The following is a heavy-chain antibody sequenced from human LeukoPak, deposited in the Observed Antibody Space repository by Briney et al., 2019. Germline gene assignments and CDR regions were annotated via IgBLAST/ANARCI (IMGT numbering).Heavy chain of an antibody. CDR3: AGGFGVVSRFDY. CDR2: IHYSGSS. CDR1: GGSIFSHY. V-gene: IGHV4-59*11. J-gene: IGHJ4*02. Sequence: PSETLSLTCNVSGGSIFSHYWTWIRQPPGKGLEWIGYIHYSGSSKYNPSLKSRVTISLDKTNIQFSLRLSSVIAADTAVYYCAGGFGVVSRFDYWGQGSLVTVSS. D-gene: IGHD3-3*01.